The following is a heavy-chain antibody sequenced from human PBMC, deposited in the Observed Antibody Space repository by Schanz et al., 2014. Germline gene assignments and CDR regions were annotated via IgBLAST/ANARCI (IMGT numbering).Heavy chain of an antibody. CDR3: AKVDRTRYYAMDV. Sequence: QVQLVQSGAEVKKPGASVKVSCEISGYTVSALAMHWVRQAPGKGLEWLGRIIPILDKTNYAQKFQGRVTMTADKSTSTVYMEVSGLRSEDTAVYYCAKVDRTRYYAMDVWGQGTTVTVSS. CDR2: IIPILDKT. V-gene: IGHV1-69*04. J-gene: IGHJ6*02. CDR1: GYTVSALA. D-gene: IGHD3-9*01.